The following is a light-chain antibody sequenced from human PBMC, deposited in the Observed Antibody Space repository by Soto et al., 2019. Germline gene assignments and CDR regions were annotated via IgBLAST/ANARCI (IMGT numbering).Light chain of an antibody. J-gene: IGLJ1*01. V-gene: IGLV2-14*01. Sequence: QSVLTQPASVSGSPGQSITISCTGTSSDVGGYNYVSWYQQHPGKAPKLMIYDVSNRPSGVSNRFSGSKSGNTASLTISGLQAEDEADYYCNSYPSTLYVFGTGTKVTVL. CDR3: NSYPSTLYV. CDR2: DVS. CDR1: SSDVGGYNY.